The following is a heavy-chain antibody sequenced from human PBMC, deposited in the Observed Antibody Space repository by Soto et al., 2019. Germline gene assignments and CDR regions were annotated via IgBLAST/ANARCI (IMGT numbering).Heavy chain of an antibody. Sequence: PGGSLRLSCATSGFILSDCAMNWVRQAPGKGLEWVSYISSSSSVIDYADSVKGRFTVSRDNARNSPYLQMNSLRAEDTAVYYCARDLSWGSNWYYYMDVWGKGTTVTRLL. CDR3: ARDLSWGSNWYYYMDV. V-gene: IGHV3-48*01. J-gene: IGHJ6*03. CDR2: ISSSSSVI. CDR1: GFILSDCA. D-gene: IGHD7-27*01.